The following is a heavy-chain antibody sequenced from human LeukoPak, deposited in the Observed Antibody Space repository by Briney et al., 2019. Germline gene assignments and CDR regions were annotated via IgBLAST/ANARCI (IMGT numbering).Heavy chain of an antibody. V-gene: IGHV3-30-3*01. CDR3: ASIFSSGYSYFDY. CDR2: ISDDGNNP. D-gene: IGHD5-18*01. Sequence: GGSLRLSCAASGFTFSSYPIHWVRQAPGKGLDWVAVISDDGNNPYYSDSVKGRFTLSRDNSKNTVYLQMNSLRAEDTAVYYCASIFSSGYSYFDYWGQGTLVTVSS. CDR1: GFTFSSYP. J-gene: IGHJ4*02.